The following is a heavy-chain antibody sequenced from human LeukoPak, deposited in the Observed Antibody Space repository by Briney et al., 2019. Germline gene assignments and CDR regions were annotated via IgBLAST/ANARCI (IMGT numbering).Heavy chain of an antibody. D-gene: IGHD3-10*01. J-gene: IGHJ3*02. Sequence: GESLKISCKGSGYSFTSYWIGWVRQMPGKGLEWMGIIYPGDSDTRYSPSFQGQVTISADKSISTAYLQLSSLKASDTAMYYCARRTGSLTGDLAFDIWGQGTMVTVSS. CDR2: IYPGDSDT. V-gene: IGHV5-51*01. CDR3: ARRTGSLTGDLAFDI. CDR1: GYSFTSYW.